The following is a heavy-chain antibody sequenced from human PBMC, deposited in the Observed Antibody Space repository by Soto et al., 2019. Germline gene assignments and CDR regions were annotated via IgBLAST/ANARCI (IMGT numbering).Heavy chain of an antibody. CDR1: GFTFSSYA. CDR3: AKDSTYDSSGYYYVRGLTFDY. Sequence: GGSLRLSCAASGFTFSSYAMSWVRQAPGKGLEWVSAISGSGGSTYYADSVKGRFTISRDNSKNTLYLQMNSLRAEDTAVYYCAKDSTYDSSGYYYVRGLTFDYWGQGTLVTVSS. J-gene: IGHJ4*02. CDR2: ISGSGGST. V-gene: IGHV3-23*01. D-gene: IGHD3-22*01.